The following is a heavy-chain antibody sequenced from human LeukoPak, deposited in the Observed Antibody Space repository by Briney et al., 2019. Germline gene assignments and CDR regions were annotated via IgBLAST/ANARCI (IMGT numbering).Heavy chain of an antibody. J-gene: IGHJ3*02. CDR3: ARCIAATPYAFDI. CDR1: GFTFSDYY. CDR2: ISSSGSTI. Sequence: GGSLRLSCAASGFTFSDYYMSWIRQAPGKGLEWDSYISSSGSTIYYADSVKGRFTISRDNAKNSLYLQMNSLRAEDTAVYYCARCIAATPYAFDIWGQGTMVTVSS. D-gene: IGHD6-13*01. V-gene: IGHV3-11*01.